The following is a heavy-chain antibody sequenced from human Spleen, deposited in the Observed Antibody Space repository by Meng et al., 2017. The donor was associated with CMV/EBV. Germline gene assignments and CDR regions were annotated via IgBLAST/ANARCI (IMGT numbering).Heavy chain of an antibody. J-gene: IGHJ4*02. D-gene: IGHD6-19*01. V-gene: IGHV3-30*18. Sequence: FSRYGMQWVRQGTGRGLEWVAVVSYDGSEKNYSYSVRGRFTISRDNSKDTLYLQMNSLRAEDTAMYYCAKGSVYSGGWFAFHWGQGTLVTVSS. CDR3: AKGSVYSGGWFAFH. CDR1: FSRYG. CDR2: VSYDGSEK.